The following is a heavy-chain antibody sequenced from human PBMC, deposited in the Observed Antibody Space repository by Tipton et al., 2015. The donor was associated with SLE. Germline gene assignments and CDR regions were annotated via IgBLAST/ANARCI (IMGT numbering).Heavy chain of an antibody. CDR1: GGSFSGYY. V-gene: IGHV4-34*01. J-gene: IGHJ4*02. Sequence: TLSLTCAVYGGSFSGYYWSWIRQPPGKGLEWIGEINDSGSTYYNPSLKSRVTISVDTSKNQFSLKLSSVTAADTAVYYCASLSQIAAWNYWGQGTLVTVSS. CDR2: INDSGST. D-gene: IGHD6-6*01. CDR3: ASLSQIAAWNY.